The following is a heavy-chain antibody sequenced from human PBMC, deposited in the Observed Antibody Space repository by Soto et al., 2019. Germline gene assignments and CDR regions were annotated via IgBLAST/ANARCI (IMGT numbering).Heavy chain of an antibody. Sequence: TLSLTCAVSGGSISSGGYSWSWIRQPPGKGLEWIGYIYHSGNTYYNPSLKSRVSISVDRSKNQFSLKLSSVAAADTAVYYCARGSWGAMVLFDYWGQGTLVTVSS. CDR3: ARGSWGAMVLFDY. V-gene: IGHV4-30-2*01. CDR2: IYHSGNT. D-gene: IGHD3-10*01. CDR1: GGSISSGGYS. J-gene: IGHJ4*02.